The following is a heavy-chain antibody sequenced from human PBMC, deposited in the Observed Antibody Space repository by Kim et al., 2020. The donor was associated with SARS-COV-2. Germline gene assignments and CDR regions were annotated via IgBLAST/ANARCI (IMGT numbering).Heavy chain of an antibody. Sequence: SETLSLTCTVSDYSITRGSYWGWIRQPPGKGLEWIGTISHSGSPYYNTSLKSRVTMSVDTSNKQFSLYLTSVTAADTAVFYCARFDPYWYFDLWGRGTLV. CDR2: ISHSGSP. CDR3: ARFDPYWYFDL. CDR1: DYSITRGSY. J-gene: IGHJ2*01. V-gene: IGHV4-38-2*02. D-gene: IGHD3-9*01.